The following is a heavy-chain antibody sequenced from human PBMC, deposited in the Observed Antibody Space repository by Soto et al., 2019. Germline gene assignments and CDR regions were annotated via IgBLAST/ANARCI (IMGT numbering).Heavy chain of an antibody. CDR2: IKTSGGST. Sequence: QVQLVQSGAEVKKPGASVKVSCKASGSTFTDYYIYLVRQAPGQGLEWKGMIKTSGGSTDYAPKFPRRVTMTMDTSTGTVYMELSSLRSVDTPVYYCARPPFPGCINAVCYPFDYWGQGTLVTVAS. J-gene: IGHJ4*02. D-gene: IGHD2-8*01. CDR3: ARPPFPGCINAVCYPFDY. CDR1: GSTFTDYY. V-gene: IGHV1-46*01.